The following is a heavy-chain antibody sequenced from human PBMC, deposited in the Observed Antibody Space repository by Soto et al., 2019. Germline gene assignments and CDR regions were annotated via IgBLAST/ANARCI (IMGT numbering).Heavy chain of an antibody. V-gene: IGHV4-30-4*01. Sequence: SETLSLTCTVSGGSISSGDYYWSWIRQPPGKGLEWIGYIYYSGSTYYNPSLKSRVTISVDTSKNQFSLKLSSVTAADTAVYYCARSTVVTPGRFDYWGQGTLVTVSS. CDR1: GGSISSGDYY. CDR3: ARSTVVTPGRFDY. D-gene: IGHD4-17*01. J-gene: IGHJ4*02. CDR2: IYYSGST.